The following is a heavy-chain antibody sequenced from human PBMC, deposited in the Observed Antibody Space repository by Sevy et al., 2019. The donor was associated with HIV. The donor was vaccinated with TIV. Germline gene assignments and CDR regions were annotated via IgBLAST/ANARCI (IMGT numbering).Heavy chain of an antibody. CDR2: ISSSSSYI. CDR3: ARARESSVVAYYYYYGMDV. D-gene: IGHD2-21*01. V-gene: IGHV3-21*01. Sequence: GGSLRLSCAASGFTFSSYSMNWVRQAPGKGLEWVSSISSSSSYIYYADSVKGRFTISRDNAKNSLYLQMNSLRAEDTAVYYCARARESSVVAYYYYYGMDVWGQGTTVTVSS. J-gene: IGHJ6*02. CDR1: GFTFSSYS.